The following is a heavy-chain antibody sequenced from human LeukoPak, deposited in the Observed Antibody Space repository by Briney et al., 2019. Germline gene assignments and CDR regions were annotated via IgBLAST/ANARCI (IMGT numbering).Heavy chain of an antibody. V-gene: IGHV4-4*07. Sequence: SETLSLNCTVSGGSISSYYWSWIRQPAGKGLEWIGRIYTSGSTNYNPSLKSRVTMSVDTSKNQFSLKLSSVTAADTAVYYCAGSYSGSYYELFDYWGQGTLVTVSS. CDR3: AGSYSGSYYELFDY. D-gene: IGHD1-26*01. CDR1: GGSISSYY. CDR2: IYTSGST. J-gene: IGHJ4*02.